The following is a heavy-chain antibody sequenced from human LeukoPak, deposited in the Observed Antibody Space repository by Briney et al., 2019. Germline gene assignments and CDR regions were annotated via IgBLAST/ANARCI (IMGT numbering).Heavy chain of an antibody. CDR3: ARDRCSTTSCWLNAFDV. D-gene: IGHD2-2*01. CDR1: GFTFSSYA. J-gene: IGHJ3*01. CDR2: IYSGGSM. Sequence: PGGSLRLSCAAPGFTFSSYAMSWVRQALGKGLEWVSLIYSGGSMSYAAYARGRFAISCDNSKTTLYLQMNSLRAEDTAVYYCARDRCSTTSCWLNAFDVWGQGTMVTVSS. V-gene: IGHV3-53*01.